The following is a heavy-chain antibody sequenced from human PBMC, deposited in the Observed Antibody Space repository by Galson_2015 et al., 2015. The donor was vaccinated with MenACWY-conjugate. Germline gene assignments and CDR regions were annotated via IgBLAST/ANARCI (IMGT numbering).Heavy chain of an antibody. V-gene: IGHV6-1*01. CDR1: GDSVSSSSAA. CDR2: TYYRSKWYN. D-gene: IGHD6-13*01. CDR3: AATYSSSVDY. Sequence: CAISGDSVSSSSAAWNWIRQSPSRGLEWLGRTYYRSKWYNDYAVSVKSRITINPDTSKDQFSLQLNSVTPEDTAVYYCAATYSSSVDYWGQGTLVTVSS. J-gene: IGHJ4*02.